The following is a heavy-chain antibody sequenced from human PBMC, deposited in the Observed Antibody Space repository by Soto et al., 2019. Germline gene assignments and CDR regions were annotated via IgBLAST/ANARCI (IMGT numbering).Heavy chain of an antibody. D-gene: IGHD3-22*01. CDR3: ARDGGYYDGSGSCDY. Sequence: PGGSLRLSCAASGFTFSSYAMHWVRQAPGKGLEWVAVISYDGSNKYYADSVKGRFTISRDNSKNTLYLQMNSLRAEDTAVYYCARDGGYYDGSGSCDYWGQGTLVTVSS. V-gene: IGHV3-30-3*01. J-gene: IGHJ4*02. CDR2: ISYDGSNK. CDR1: GFTFSSYA.